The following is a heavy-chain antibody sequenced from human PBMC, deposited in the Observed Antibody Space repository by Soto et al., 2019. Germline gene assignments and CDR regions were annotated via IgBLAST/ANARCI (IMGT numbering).Heavy chain of an antibody. V-gene: IGHV4-59*08. CDR3: ARLDILTGYYEYFQH. J-gene: IGHJ1*01. Sequence: SETLSLTCTVSGGSISSYYWSWIRQPPGKGLEWIGYIYYSGSTNYNPSLKSRVTISVDTSKNQFSLKLSSVTAADTAVYYCARLDILTGYYEYFQHWGQGTLVTVS. CDR1: GGSISSYY. D-gene: IGHD3-9*01. CDR2: IYYSGST.